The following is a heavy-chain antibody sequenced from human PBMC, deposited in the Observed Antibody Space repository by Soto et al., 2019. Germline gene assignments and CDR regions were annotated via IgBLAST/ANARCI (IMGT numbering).Heavy chain of an antibody. V-gene: IGHV1-18*04. D-gene: IGHD2-2*03. CDR2: ISAHDGDI. CDR3: AREGNLGRWIQPLDS. CDR1: GYTFTGYY. Sequence: ASVKVSCKASGYTFTGYYMHWVRQAPGQGPEWMGWISAHDGDINYGKNFHGRLTMTTDTSTNTAYMEMRNLRSDDTAVYFCAREGNLGRWIQPLDSWGQGTLVTVSS. J-gene: IGHJ4*02.